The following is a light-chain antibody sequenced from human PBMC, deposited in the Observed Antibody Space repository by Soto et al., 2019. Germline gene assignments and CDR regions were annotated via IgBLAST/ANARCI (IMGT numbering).Light chain of an antibody. J-gene: IGLJ3*02. Sequence: QSVLTQPRSVSGSPGQSVTISCTGTSSDVGGYNYVSWYQQHPGKAPKLVIYDVSEWPSGVPDRFSGSKSGNTASLTISQLQAEDEADYYCCSYAGDYSLVFGGGTKLTVL. V-gene: IGLV2-11*01. CDR3: CSYAGDYSLV. CDR2: DVS. CDR1: SSDVGGYNY.